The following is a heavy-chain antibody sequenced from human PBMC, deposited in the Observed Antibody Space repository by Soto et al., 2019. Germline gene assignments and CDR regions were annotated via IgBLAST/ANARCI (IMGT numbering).Heavy chain of an antibody. V-gene: IGHV4-4*07. J-gene: IGHJ5*02. CDR3: ARDEYYDSNNWFEH. CDR1: GGSISSYY. Sequence: SETLSLTGTVSGGSISSYYWSWIRQPPGKGLEWIGRVYSTGTTNYNPSLRSRVAMSVDTSKNQFSLRLDSVTAADTATYFCARDEYYDSNNWFEHWGLGTLVTVSS. CDR2: VYSTGTT. D-gene: IGHD3-22*01.